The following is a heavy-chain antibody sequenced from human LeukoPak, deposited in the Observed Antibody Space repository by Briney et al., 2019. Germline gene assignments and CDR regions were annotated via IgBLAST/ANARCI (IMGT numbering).Heavy chain of an antibody. Sequence: PSETLSLTCTVSGGSMSSHYWSWIRQPPGKGLEWIGYISYIGSTNYNPSLKSRVTISVDTSKNQFSLKLSSVTAADAAVYFCARDPTPVTKGLEIWGQGTMVTVSA. CDR1: GGSMSSHY. J-gene: IGHJ3*02. CDR2: ISYIGST. V-gene: IGHV4-59*11. D-gene: IGHD4-17*01. CDR3: ARDPTPVTKGLEI.